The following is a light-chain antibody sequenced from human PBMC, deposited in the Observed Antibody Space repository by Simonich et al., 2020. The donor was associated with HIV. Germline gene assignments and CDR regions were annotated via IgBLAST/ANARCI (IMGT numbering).Light chain of an antibody. CDR2: DAS. CDR1: QSVSSSY. CDR3: QQYGSSPYT. J-gene: IGKJ2*01. V-gene: IGKV3D-20*01. Sequence: EIVLTQSPGTLSLSPGERITLSCRASQSVSSSYLAWYQQKTGLAPRLLIYDASSRATGIPDRFSGSGSGTDFTLTISRLEPEDFAVYYCQQYGSSPYTFGQGTKLEIK.